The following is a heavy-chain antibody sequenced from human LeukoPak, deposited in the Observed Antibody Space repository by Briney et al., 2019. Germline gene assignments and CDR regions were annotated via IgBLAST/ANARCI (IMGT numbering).Heavy chain of an antibody. Sequence: SETLSLTCTVSGGSITNSNYYWGWIRQPPGEGLEWIGSMYYSGNIYYNPSLKSRVTISVDTSKNQFSLKLSSVTAADAAVYYCARQPRTFYDILTGYPGFFDYWGQGTLVTVSS. CDR2: MYYSGNI. V-gene: IGHV4-39*01. CDR3: ARQPRTFYDILTGYPGFFDY. J-gene: IGHJ4*02. CDR1: GGSITNSNYY. D-gene: IGHD3-9*01.